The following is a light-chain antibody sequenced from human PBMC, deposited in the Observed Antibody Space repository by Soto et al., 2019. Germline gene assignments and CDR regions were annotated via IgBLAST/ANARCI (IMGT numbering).Light chain of an antibody. Sequence: DIQMTQSPSTLSGSVGDRVTITCRASQTISSWLAWYQQKPGKAPKLLIYKASTLKSGVPSRFSGSGSGTEFTLTISSLEPEDFAVYYCQQRSNWQVTFGQGTRLEIK. J-gene: IGKJ5*01. CDR1: QTISSW. V-gene: IGKV1-5*03. CDR2: KAS. CDR3: QQRSNWQVT.